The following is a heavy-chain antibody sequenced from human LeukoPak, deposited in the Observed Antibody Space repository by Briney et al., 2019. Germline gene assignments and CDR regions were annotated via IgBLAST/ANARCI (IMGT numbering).Heavy chain of an antibody. D-gene: IGHD2-2*01. CDR1: GFTFSSYS. V-gene: IGHV3-21*01. CDR3: ARDSGYQLLSSDY. CDR2: ISSSSSYI. J-gene: IGHJ4*02. Sequence: GGSLRLSCAASGFTFSSYSMNWVRQAPGKGLGWVSSISSSSSYIYYADSVKGRFTISRDNAKNSLYLQMNSLRAEDTAVYYCARDSGYQLLSSDYWGQGTLVTVSS.